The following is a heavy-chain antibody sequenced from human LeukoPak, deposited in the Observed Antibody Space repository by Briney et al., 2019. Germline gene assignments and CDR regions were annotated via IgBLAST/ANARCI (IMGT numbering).Heavy chain of an antibody. CDR1: GFTFSSYG. D-gene: IGHD3-10*01. J-gene: IGHJ5*02. CDR3: AKERSYGSGFDP. V-gene: IGHV3-30*02. Sequence: GGSPRLSCAASGFTFSSYGMHWVRQAPGKGLEWVAFIRYDGSNKYYADSVKGRFTISRDNSKNTLYLQTNSLRAEDTAVYYCAKERSYGSGFDPWGQGTLVTVSS. CDR2: IRYDGSNK.